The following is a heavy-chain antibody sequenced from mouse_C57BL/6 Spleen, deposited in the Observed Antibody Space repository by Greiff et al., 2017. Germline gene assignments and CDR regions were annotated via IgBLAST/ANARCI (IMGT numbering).Heavy chain of an antibody. V-gene: IGHV6-6*01. J-gene: IGHJ4*01. CDR2: IRNKANNHAT. Sequence: EVQLQESGGGLVQPGGSMKLSCAASGFTFSDAWMDWVRQSPEKGLEWVAEIRNKANNHATYYAESVKGRFTISRDDSKSSVYLQMNSLRAEDTGIYYCTGRQLRPYYYAMDYWGQGTSVTVSS. CDR3: TGRQLRPYYYAMDY. CDR1: GFTFSDAW. D-gene: IGHD3-2*02.